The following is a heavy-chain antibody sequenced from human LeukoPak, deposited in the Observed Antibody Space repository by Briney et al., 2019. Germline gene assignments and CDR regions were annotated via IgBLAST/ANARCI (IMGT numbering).Heavy chain of an antibody. J-gene: IGHJ5*02. D-gene: IGHD5-24*01. CDR3: ARHVEEFDP. Sequence: SETLSLTCTVSGGSISSSSYYWGRIRQPPGKGLEWIGSIYYSGSTYYNPSLTIRVTISVDTSKNQFSLKLSSVNAADTAVYYCARHVEEFDPWGQGTLVTVSS. V-gene: IGHV4-39*01. CDR1: GGSISSSSYY. CDR2: IYYSGST.